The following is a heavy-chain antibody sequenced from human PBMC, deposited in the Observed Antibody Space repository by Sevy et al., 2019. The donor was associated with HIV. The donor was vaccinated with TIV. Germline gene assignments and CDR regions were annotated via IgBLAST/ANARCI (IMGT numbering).Heavy chain of an antibody. V-gene: IGHV3-74*01. CDR2: VDNDGSGT. D-gene: IGHD2-8*01. CDR1: GFTFTNYW. Sequence: GGSLRLSCAASGFTFTNYWMHWVRQAPGKGLGWVSRVDNDGSGTNYADSVKGRFTISRDNAENTVYLQMNSLRAEDTAVYYCTRDMYGIDYWGQGTLVTVSS. CDR3: TRDMYGIDY. J-gene: IGHJ4*02.